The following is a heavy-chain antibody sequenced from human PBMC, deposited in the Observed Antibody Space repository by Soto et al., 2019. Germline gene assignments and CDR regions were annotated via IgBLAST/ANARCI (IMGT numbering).Heavy chain of an antibody. CDR2: ISWNSGSR. J-gene: IGHJ3*02. V-gene: IGHV3-9*03. CDR3: VKDWGWGGEGLWAVVM. CDR1: GFTFNDYA. Sequence: EVRLVESGGGLVQPGRSLRLSCVASGFTFNDYAMHWVRQVPGKGLEWVSSISWNSGSRGYVDSVKGRFTISRDNAENALYLQRTSLRPEGMALYYGVKDWGWGGEGLWAVVMWGQGTMVTVSS. D-gene: IGHD2-21*01.